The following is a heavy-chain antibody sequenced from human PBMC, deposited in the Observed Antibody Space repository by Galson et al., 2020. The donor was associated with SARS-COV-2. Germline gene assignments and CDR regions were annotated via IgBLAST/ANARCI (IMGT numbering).Heavy chain of an antibody. CDR1: GFTFSSYS. D-gene: IGHD5-18*01. V-gene: IGHV3-21*01. CDR3: AREVYSYGFFY. Sequence: GGSLRLSCAASGFTFSSYSMNWVRQAPGKGLEWVSSISSSSSYIYYADSVKGRFTISRDNAKNSLYLQMHSLRAEDSAVYYCAREVYSYGFFYWGQGTLGTVSS. CDR2: ISSSSSYI. J-gene: IGHJ4*02.